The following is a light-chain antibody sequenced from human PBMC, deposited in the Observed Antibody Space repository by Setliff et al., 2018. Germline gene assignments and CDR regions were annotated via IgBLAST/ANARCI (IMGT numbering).Light chain of an antibody. CDR3: SSYTSSSTSYV. V-gene: IGLV2-14*03. J-gene: IGLJ1*01. CDR2: DVS. CDR1: SSDVGGYNY. Sequence: QSELTQPASVSGSPGQSITISCTGTSSDVGGYNYVSWYQQHPGKAPKLMIYDVSNRPSGVSNRFSGSKSGNTASLTISGLQAEDEADYYCSSYTSSSTSYVFGTGTKGTVL.